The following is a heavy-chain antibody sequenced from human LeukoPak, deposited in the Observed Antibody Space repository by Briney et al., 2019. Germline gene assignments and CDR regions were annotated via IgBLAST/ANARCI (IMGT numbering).Heavy chain of an antibody. CDR1: GGSFSGYY. J-gene: IGHJ4*02. CDR3: AGREAYDSSGYYNFDY. V-gene: IGHV4-34*01. CDR2: ISHSGST. Sequence: PSETLSLTCAVYGGSFSGYYWSWIRQPPGKGLEWIGEISHSGSTNYNPSLKSRVTISVDTSKNQFSLKLSSVTAADTAVYYCAGREAYDSSGYYNFDYWGQGTLVTVSS. D-gene: IGHD3-22*01.